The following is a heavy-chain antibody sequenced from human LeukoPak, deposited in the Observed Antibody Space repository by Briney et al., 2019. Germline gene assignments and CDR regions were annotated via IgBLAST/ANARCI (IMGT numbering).Heavy chain of an antibody. V-gene: IGHV4-38-2*01. D-gene: IGHD2-8*01. Sequence: SETLSLTCAVSGYSISSGYYWGWIRQPPGKGLEWIGSIYHRGSTYYNPSLKSRVTISVDTSKNQFSLKLSSVTAADTAVYYCARHAPTPGYCTNGVCYTGVFDYWGQGTLVTVSS. CDR3: ARHAPTPGYCTNGVCYTGVFDY. CDR1: GYSISSGYY. J-gene: IGHJ4*02. CDR2: IYHRGST.